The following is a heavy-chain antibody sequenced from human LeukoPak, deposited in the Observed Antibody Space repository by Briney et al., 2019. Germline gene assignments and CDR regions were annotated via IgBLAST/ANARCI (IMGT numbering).Heavy chain of an antibody. D-gene: IGHD3-10*01. CDR2: ISGSGGST. V-gene: IGHV3-23*01. CDR3: AKGLWFGELLPRDAFDI. CDR1: GFTFSSYA. J-gene: IGHJ3*02. Sequence: GGPLRLSCAASGFTFSSYAMSWVRQAPGKGLEWVSAISGSGGSTYYADSVKGRFTISRDNSKNTLYLQMNSLRAEDTAVYYCAKGLWFGELLPRDAFDIWGQGTMVTVSS.